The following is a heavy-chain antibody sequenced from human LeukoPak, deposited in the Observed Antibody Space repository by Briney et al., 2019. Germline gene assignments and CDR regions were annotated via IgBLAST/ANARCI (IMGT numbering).Heavy chain of an antibody. D-gene: IGHD3-3*01. CDR1: GGSISSGSYY. CDR2: IYYSGST. CDR3: ARLSGNYYMDV. J-gene: IGHJ6*03. V-gene: IGHV4-39*01. Sequence: SETLSLTCTVSGGSISSGSYYWGWIRQPPGKGLEWVGSIYYSGSTYYNPSLKSRVTISVDTSKNQFSLKLSSVTAADTAVYYCARLSGNYYMDVWGKGTTVTVSS.